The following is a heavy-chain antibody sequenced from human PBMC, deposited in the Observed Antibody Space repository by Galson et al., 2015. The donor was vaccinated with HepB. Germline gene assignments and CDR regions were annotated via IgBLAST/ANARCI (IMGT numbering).Heavy chain of an antibody. J-gene: IGHJ6*02. V-gene: IGHV3-53*01. CDR3: ARESIQLWAYYGMDV. D-gene: IGHD5-18*01. CDR2: IYSGGST. Sequence: SLRLSCAASGFTVSSNYMSWVRQAPGKGLEWVSVIYSGGSTYYADSVKGRFTISRDNSKNTLYLQMNSLRAEDTAVYYCARESIQLWAYYGMDVWGQGTTVTVSS. CDR1: GFTVSSNY.